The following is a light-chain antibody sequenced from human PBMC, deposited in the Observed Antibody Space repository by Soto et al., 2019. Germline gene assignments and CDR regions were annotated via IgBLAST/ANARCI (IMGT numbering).Light chain of an antibody. CDR1: QSISSY. Sequence: IRMTQSPSSLSASVGDRVTITCRSSQSISSYLNWYQQKPGKAPKLLIYAASSLQSGVPSRFSGSGSGTDFTLTISSLQPEDFATYYCQQSYSNPIPFGQGTLLENK. V-gene: IGKV1-39*01. J-gene: IGKJ5*01. CDR3: QQSYSNPIP. CDR2: AAS.